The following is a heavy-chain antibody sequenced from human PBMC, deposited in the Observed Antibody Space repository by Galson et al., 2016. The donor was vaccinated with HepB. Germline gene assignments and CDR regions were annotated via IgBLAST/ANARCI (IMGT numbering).Heavy chain of an antibody. D-gene: IGHD5-18*01. CDR3: ARVVRDYRTYSYSGPSYATDV. CDR1: GFAFDIYA. V-gene: IGHV3-9*01. CDR2: ISWNSAYV. Sequence: SLRLSCAASGFAFDIYAIHWVRQAPGKGLEWVSGISWNSAYVGYADSVKGQFTISRDNAKNSLYLQMNSLRAEDTALYYCARVVRDYRTYSYSGPSYATDVWGQGTMVTVSS. J-gene: IGHJ6*02.